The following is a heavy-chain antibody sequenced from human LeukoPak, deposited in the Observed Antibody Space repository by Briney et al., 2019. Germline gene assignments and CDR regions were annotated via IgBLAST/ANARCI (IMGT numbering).Heavy chain of an antibody. CDR3: AREVVTADNWFDP. Sequence: SETLSLTCTVSVGSISSGGYYWSWIRQHPGKGLEWLGYIYYSGSTYYNPSLKSRVTISVDTSKNQFSLKLSSVTAADTAVYYCAREVVTADNWFDPWGQGTLVTVSS. CDR1: VGSISSGGYY. CDR2: IYYSGST. V-gene: IGHV4-31*03. D-gene: IGHD2-21*02. J-gene: IGHJ5*02.